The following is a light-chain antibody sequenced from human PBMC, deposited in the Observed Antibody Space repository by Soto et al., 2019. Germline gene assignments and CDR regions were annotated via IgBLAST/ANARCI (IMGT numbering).Light chain of an antibody. J-gene: IGLJ3*02. V-gene: IGLV2-14*01. CDR3: SSYTCSSTLG. CDR2: DVS. Sequence: QSVLTQPASVSGSPGQSITISCTGTSSDVGGYNYVSWYQQHPGKAPKLMIYDVSNRPSGVSNRFSGSKSGNTASLTISGLQAEDEADYYCSSYTCSSTLGFGGGTKVTVL. CDR1: SSDVGGYNY.